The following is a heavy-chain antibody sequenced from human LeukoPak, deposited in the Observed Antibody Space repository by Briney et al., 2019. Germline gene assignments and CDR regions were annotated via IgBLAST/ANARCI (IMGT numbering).Heavy chain of an antibody. D-gene: IGHD6-19*01. J-gene: IGHJ4*02. CDR1: GFSFSSSG. CDR2: IGSSGAYI. CDR3: ATSRGIAVAGNWGFDY. V-gene: IGHV3-21*01. Sequence: GGSLRLSCAASGFSFSSSGMNWVRQAPGKGLEWVSSIGSSGAYIYYADSVKGRFTISRDNAKNSLYLQMNSLRAEDTAVYYCATSRGIAVAGNWGFDYWGQGTLVTVSS.